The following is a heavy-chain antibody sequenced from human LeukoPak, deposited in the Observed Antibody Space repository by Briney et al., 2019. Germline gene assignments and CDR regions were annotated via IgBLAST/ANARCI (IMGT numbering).Heavy chain of an antibody. J-gene: IGHJ4*02. CDR1: GFTFSSYA. CDR3: ARLGDDSSGYYVDY. Sequence: GGSLRLSCAASGFTFSSYAMSWVRQAPGKGLEWVSAISGSGDSTYYGDSVKGRFTISRDNSKNTLYLQMNSLRAEDTAVYYCARLGDDSSGYYVDYWGQGTLVTVSS. V-gene: IGHV3-23*01. D-gene: IGHD3-22*01. CDR2: ISGSGDST.